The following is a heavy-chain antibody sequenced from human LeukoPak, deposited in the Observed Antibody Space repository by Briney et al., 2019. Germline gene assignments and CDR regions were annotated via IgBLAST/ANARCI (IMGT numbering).Heavy chain of an antibody. CDR2: ISAYNGNT. Sequence: ASVKVSRKASGYTFTSYGISWLRQAPGQGLEWMGWISAYNGNTNYAQKLQGRVTMTTDTSTSTAYMELRSLRSDDTAVYYCTTTIDDAFDIWGQGTMVTVSS. J-gene: IGHJ3*02. CDR1: GYTFTSYG. D-gene: IGHD5-24*01. V-gene: IGHV1-18*01. CDR3: TTTIDDAFDI.